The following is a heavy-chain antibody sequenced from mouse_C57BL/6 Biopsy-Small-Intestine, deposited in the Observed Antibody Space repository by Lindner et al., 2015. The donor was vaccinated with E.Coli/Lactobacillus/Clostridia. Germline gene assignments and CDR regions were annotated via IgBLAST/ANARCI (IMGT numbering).Heavy chain of an antibody. J-gene: IGHJ3*01. V-gene: IGHV1-81*01. CDR1: GGTFSSDT. Sequence: SVKVSCKASGGTFSSDTISWMRQAPGQGLEWMGRITPMIDTTTYAQKFQGRVTITADKATTTVYMEVNKLRSEDTAVYYCASPDRYNSGWNRRVDTFDIWGQGTMVTVSS. CDR3: ASPDRYNSGWNRRVDTFDI. CDR2: ITPMIDTT. D-gene: IGHD1-3*01.